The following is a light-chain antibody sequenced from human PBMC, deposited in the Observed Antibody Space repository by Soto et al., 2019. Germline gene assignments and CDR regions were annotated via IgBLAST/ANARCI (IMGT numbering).Light chain of an antibody. CDR2: DAS. J-gene: IGKJ3*01. CDR3: QQSSNWPT. CDR1: QSVRGS. Sequence: EIVLTQSPATLSLSPGERATLSCRASQSVRGSLAWYQQKPGQAPRLLIYDASNRATGIPARFSGGGSGTGFTLTISSLEPEDFAVYYCQQSSNWPTFGPGTKVDIK. V-gene: IGKV3-11*01.